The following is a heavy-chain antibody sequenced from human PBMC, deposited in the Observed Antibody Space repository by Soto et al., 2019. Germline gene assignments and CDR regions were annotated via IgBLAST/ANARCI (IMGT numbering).Heavy chain of an antibody. J-gene: IGHJ5*02. CDR3: ARGRNTYYYDSSGRDNWFDP. CDR2: ISSSSSTI. Sequence: VGSLRLSCAASGFTFSSYSMNCVRQAPGKGLEWVSYISSSSSTIYYADSVKGRFTISRDNAKNSLYLQMNSLRDEDTAVYYCARGRNTYYYDSSGRDNWFDPWGQGTLVTVSS. D-gene: IGHD3-22*01. CDR1: GFTFSSYS. V-gene: IGHV3-48*02.